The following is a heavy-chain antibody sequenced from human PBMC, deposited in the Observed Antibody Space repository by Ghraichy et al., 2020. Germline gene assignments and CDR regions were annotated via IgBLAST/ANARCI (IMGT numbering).Heavy chain of an antibody. CDR2: MYSGGNT. J-gene: IGHJ6*04. CDR1: GFSVSRNH. Sequence: GGSLRLSCAASGFSVSRNHMTWVRQAPGKGLEWVSGMYSGGNTYYADSVKGRFTVSRDTSKSTFYLQMNSLRGEDTAVYYCARETSGLDAWGKGTTVTVSS. CDR3: ARETSGLDA. V-gene: IGHV3-53*01.